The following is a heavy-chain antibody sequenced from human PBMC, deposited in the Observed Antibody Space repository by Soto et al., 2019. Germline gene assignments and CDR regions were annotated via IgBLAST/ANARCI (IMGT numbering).Heavy chain of an antibody. CDR3: ARDQTGDDAFDI. D-gene: IGHD7-27*01. CDR1: GDSVTSNSAA. V-gene: IGHV6-1*01. J-gene: IGHJ3*02. CDR2: TYYRSNWYH. Sequence: SQTLSLTCAIYGDSVTSNSAAWNWIRQSPSRDLEWLGRTYYRSNWYHDYAVSVKSRITINPDTSKNQFSLQLNSVTPEDTAVYYCARDQTGDDAFDIWGQVTSFTVSS.